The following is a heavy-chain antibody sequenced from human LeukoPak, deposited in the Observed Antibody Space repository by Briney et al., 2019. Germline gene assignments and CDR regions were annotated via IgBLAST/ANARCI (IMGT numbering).Heavy chain of an antibody. D-gene: IGHD6-13*01. CDR2: INAGNGNT. Sequence: WASVKVSCKASGYTFTSYAMHWVRQAPGQRLEWMGWINAGNGNTKYSQKFQGRVTITRDTSASTAYMELSSLRSEDTAVYYCARDSAAADNSFDYWGQGTLVTVSS. V-gene: IGHV1-3*01. J-gene: IGHJ4*02. CDR3: ARDSAAADNSFDY. CDR1: GYTFTSYA.